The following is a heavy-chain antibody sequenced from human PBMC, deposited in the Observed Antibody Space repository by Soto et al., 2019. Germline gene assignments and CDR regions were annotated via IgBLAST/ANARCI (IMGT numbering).Heavy chain of an antibody. D-gene: IGHD3-3*01. CDR3: ARGGDYTPGFVC. Sequence: QLQLQESGPGLVEPSGTLSLACGVSGGSLSSGDWWSWVRQPPGKGLEWIGEISLGGTTSYNPSLKSRVSMSLDTSKNHFSLKVSSVIAADTAVYYCARGGDYTPGFVCWGQGTLVTVSS. V-gene: IGHV4-4*02. CDR1: GGSLSSGDW. J-gene: IGHJ4*02. CDR2: ISLGGTT.